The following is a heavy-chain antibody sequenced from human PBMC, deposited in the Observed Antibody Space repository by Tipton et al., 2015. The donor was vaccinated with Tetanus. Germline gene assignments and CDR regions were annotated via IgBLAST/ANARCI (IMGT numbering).Heavy chain of an antibody. Sequence: TLSLTCAVYGASFSDYYWSWIRQAPGEGLEWIGEINHSGNTNHNPSLKSRVTSSVDTSKSQFSLRLTSVTAADTAVYYCARDQEGPTFWLSGNWFDPWGQGTLVTVSS. V-gene: IGHV4-34*01. CDR1: GASFSDYY. D-gene: IGHD3-9*01. CDR3: ARDQEGPTFWLSGNWFDP. J-gene: IGHJ5*02. CDR2: INHSGNT.